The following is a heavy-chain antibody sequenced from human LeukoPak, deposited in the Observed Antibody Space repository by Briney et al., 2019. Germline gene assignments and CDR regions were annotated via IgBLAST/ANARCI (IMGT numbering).Heavy chain of an antibody. CDR3: ARDQRSGYSGYDYYYYYYMDV. J-gene: IGHJ6*03. CDR1: GGSISSSNW. V-gene: IGHV4-4*02. D-gene: IGHD5-12*01. Sequence: SETLSLTCAVSGGSISSSNWWSWVRQPPGKGLEWIGEIYHSGSTNYNPSLKSRVTISVDTSKNQFSLKVSSVTAADTAVYYCARDQRSGYSGYDYYYYYYMDVWGKGTTVTVSS. CDR2: IYHSGST.